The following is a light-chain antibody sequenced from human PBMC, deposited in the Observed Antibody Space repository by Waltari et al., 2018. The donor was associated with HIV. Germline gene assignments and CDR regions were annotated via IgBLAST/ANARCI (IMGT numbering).Light chain of an antibody. CDR2: DVT. CDR3: VSYTEKDTFLL. CDR1: SNDIGTYNF. J-gene: IGLJ2*01. V-gene: IGLV2-8*01. Sequence: QSALPQPPSASGSPGQSVAISCTGSSNDIGTYNFVSLYQHHPGKAPTLMIYDVTRRPPGIPDRFSGTKSGYTASLTVSDLQVEDEADYYCVSYTEKDTFLLFGGGTKLAV.